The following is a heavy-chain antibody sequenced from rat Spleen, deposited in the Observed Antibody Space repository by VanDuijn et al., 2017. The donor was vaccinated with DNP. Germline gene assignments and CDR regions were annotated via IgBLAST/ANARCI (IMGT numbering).Heavy chain of an antibody. V-gene: IGHV3-1*01. CDR1: GYSITSSY. CDR2: ISYSGTT. Sequence: EVQLQESGPGLVKPSQSLSLPCSVTGYSITSSYRWNWIRKFPGNKLEWIGHISYSGTTSYHPSLKSRISITRDTSKNQFFLQLNSVTTEDTATYYCARWGDYFDYWGQGTSVTVSS. D-gene: IGHD1-7*01. J-gene: IGHJ4*01. CDR3: ARWGDYFDY.